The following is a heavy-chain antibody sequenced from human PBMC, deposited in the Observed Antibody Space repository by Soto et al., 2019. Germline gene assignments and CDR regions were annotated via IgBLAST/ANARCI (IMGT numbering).Heavy chain of an antibody. CDR3: ARQYPSSSRHFDH. CDR2: ISAGSSNI. D-gene: IGHD6-6*01. CDR1: GFTFRTYY. J-gene: IGHJ4*02. Sequence: EVELVESGGGLVKPGGSLTLSCAASGFTFRTYYMIWVRQAPGKGLEWVSSISAGSSNIYYAPSVKGRFTISRDNAKNSLYLQMNSLRAEDTAVYYCARQYPSSSRHFDHWGQGTLVTVSS. V-gene: IGHV3-21*01.